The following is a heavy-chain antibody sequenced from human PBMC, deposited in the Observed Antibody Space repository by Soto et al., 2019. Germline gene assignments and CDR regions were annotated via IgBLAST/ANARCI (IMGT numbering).Heavy chain of an antibody. CDR3: ARGRRVAVAGTPVDY. CDR2: INHSGST. J-gene: IGHJ4*02. CDR1: GGSFSGYY. D-gene: IGHD6-19*01. Sequence: QVQLQQWGAGLLKPSETLSLTCAVYGGSFSGYYWSWIGQPPGKGLEWIGEINHSGSTNYNPSLKSRVTISVDTSKNQFSLKLSSVTAADTAVYYCARGRRVAVAGTPVDYWGQGTLVTVSS. V-gene: IGHV4-34*01.